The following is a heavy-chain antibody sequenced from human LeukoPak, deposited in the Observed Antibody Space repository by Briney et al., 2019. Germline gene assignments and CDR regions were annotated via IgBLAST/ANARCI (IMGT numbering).Heavy chain of an antibody. Sequence: PGGSLRLSCAASGFTVSSNYMSWVRQAPGKGLELVSVIYRGGSTDYADSVKGRFTVSRDNSKNTLYLQMNSLRAEDTAVYYCARGGARQQLVENYFDYWGQGTLVTVSS. CDR2: IYRGGST. CDR1: GFTVSSNY. J-gene: IGHJ4*02. CDR3: ARGGARQQLVENYFDY. V-gene: IGHV3-53*01. D-gene: IGHD6-13*01.